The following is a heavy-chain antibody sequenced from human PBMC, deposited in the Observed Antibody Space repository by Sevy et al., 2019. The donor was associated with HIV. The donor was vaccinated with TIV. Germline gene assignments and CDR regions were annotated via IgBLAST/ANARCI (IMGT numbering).Heavy chain of an antibody. V-gene: IGHV3-7*01. J-gene: IGHJ4*02. Sequence: GGSLRLSCAASGFTFSSYSMNWVRQAPGKGLEWVANIKPDGSKKYYVDSVKGRFTISRDNAENSLYLQMNSLRAEDTAVYYCARAIALADSYWGQGTQVTVSS. CDR3: ARAIALADSY. CDR1: GFTFSSYS. CDR2: IKPDGSKK. D-gene: IGHD6-13*01.